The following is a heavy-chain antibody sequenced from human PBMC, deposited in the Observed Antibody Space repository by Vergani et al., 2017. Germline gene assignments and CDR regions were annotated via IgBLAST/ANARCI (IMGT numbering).Heavy chain of an antibody. D-gene: IGHD3-22*01. CDR3: AKDSQNYYYDSSGYYPDAFDI. Sequence: EVQLVESGGGLVKPGGSLRLSCAASGFTFSNAWMSWVRQAPGKGLEWVGRIKSKTDGGTTDYAAPVKGRFTISRDDSKNTLYLQMNSLRAEDTAVYYCAKDSQNYYYDSSGYYPDAFDIWGQGTMVTVSS. CDR1: GFTFSNAW. V-gene: IGHV3-15*01. CDR2: IKSKTDGGTT. J-gene: IGHJ3*02.